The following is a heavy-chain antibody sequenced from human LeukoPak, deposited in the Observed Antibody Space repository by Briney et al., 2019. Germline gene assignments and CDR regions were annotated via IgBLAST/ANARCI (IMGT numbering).Heavy chain of an antibody. CDR1: GFPFNAYW. CDR2: IRQDGDTK. Sequence: GSLRLSCAASGFPFNAYWMTWVRQAPGKGLEWVANIRQDGDTKYYVDSVKGRFTISRDNAMNSLYLQMNSLRAEDTAIYYCARSLPYGTTWYGRSDFWGQGTLVTVSS. J-gene: IGHJ4*02. CDR3: ARSLPYGTTWYGRSDF. D-gene: IGHD6-13*01. V-gene: IGHV3-7*03.